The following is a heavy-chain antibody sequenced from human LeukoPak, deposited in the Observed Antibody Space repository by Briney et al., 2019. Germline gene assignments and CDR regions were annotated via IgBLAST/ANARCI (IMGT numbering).Heavy chain of an antibody. CDR1: NNSISSSSNSYY. J-gene: IGHJ4*02. V-gene: IGHV4-39*01. Sequence: SETLSLTCTVSNNSISSSSNSYYWGWIRQTPGKGLEWIGSIYYSGSTYYNPSLKSRVTISVDTSKNQFSLKLSSVTAADTAVYYCARRADTSDYSWRPFDYWGQGTLVTVSS. D-gene: IGHD3-22*01. CDR2: IYYSGST. CDR3: ARRADTSDYSWRPFDY.